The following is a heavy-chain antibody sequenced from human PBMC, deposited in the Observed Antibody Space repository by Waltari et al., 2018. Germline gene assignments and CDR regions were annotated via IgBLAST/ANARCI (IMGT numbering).Heavy chain of an antibody. V-gene: IGHV4-61*02. CDR2: IYTSGST. CDR3: ARGGGWYGFDFDY. CDR1: GGSISSGSYY. Sequence: QVQLQESGPGLVKPSQTLSLTCTVSGGSISSGSYYWSWIRQPAGKGLEWIGRIYTSGSTNYNPSLKSRVTISVDTSKNQFSLKLSSVTAADTAVYYCARGGGWYGFDFDYWGQGTLVTVSS. J-gene: IGHJ4*02. D-gene: IGHD6-19*01.